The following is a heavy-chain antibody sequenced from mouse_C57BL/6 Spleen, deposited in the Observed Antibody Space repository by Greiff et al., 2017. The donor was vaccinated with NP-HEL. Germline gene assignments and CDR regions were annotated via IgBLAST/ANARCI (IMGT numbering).Heavy chain of an antibody. J-gene: IGHJ2*01. CDR3: ARRTYGNPYYFDY. V-gene: IGHV1-52*01. D-gene: IGHD2-1*01. CDR1: GYTFTSYW. Sequence: VQLQQPGAELVRPGSSVKLSCKASGYTFTSYWMHWVKQRPIQGLEWIGNIDPSDSETHYNQKFKDKATLTVDKSSSTAYMQLSSLTSEDSAVYYCARRTYGNPYYFDYWGQGTTLTVSS. CDR2: IDPSDSET.